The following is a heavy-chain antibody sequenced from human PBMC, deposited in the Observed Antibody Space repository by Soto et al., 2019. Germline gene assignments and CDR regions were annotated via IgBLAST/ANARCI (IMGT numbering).Heavy chain of an antibody. D-gene: IGHD3-10*01. CDR3: ARTSMVRGSGTSSGMDV. Sequence: GGSLSLTCAAYGLSSSSYAMSWVRQDTGKGLGLVSAISCSGGSTYYEDSVKGRFTISRDNSKNTLYLQMKSLRAEDTALYYCARTSMVRGSGTSSGMDVWGQGTTVTVSS. V-gene: IGHV3-23*01. CDR2: ISCSGGST. CDR1: GLSSSSYA. J-gene: IGHJ6*02.